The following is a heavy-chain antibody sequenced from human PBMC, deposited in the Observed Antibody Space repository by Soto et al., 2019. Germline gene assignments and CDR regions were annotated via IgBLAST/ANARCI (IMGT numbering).Heavy chain of an antibody. Sequence: QLQLQESGPGLVKPSETLSLTCTVSGGSISSSSYYWGWIRQPPGKGLEWIGSIYYSGSTYYNPSLKSRVTISVDTSKTQFSLKLSSVTAADTAVYYCARVEYGPNWFDPWGQGTLVTVSS. CDR2: IYYSGST. CDR1: GGSISSSSYY. J-gene: IGHJ5*02. CDR3: ARVEYGPNWFDP. V-gene: IGHV4-39*01. D-gene: IGHD4-17*01.